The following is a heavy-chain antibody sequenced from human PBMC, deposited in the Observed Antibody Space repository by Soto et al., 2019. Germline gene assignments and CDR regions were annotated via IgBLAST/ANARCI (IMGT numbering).Heavy chain of an antibody. CDR2: INTGNGNT. V-gene: IGHV1-3*04. Sequence: ASVKVSCKASGYTFTTYAMHWVRQAPGQRLEWMGWINTGNGNTKYSQRFQGRVTITRDTSASTAYMELSSLRSEDTAVYYCARDFRVDFNWFDSWGQGSLVTVSS. J-gene: IGHJ5*01. D-gene: IGHD5-12*01. CDR1: GYTFTTYA. CDR3: ARDFRVDFNWFDS.